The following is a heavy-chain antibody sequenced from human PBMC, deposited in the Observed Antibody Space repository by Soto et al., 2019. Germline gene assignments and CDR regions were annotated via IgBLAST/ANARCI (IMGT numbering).Heavy chain of an antibody. Sequence: GESLKIPCQAPGYNFATPWIAWVRQMPGKGLEYMGIIYPGNSDARYSPSFQGQVTFPADKSISTAYLHWSSLKASDTAMYYCARHGFYGDYASNYFDPWGQGTLVTVSS. J-gene: IGHJ5*02. V-gene: IGHV5-51*01. D-gene: IGHD4-17*01. CDR3: ARHGFYGDYASNYFDP. CDR1: GYNFATPW. CDR2: IYPGNSDA.